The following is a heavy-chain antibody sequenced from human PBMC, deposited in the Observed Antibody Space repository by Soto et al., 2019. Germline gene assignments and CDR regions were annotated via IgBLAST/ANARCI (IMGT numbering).Heavy chain of an antibody. CDR3: ASLDRWQLVSHYYGMDV. D-gene: IGHD1-26*01. V-gene: IGHV3-30*04. CDR1: GFTFSTYA. CDR2: ISYDGTNK. J-gene: IGHJ6*02. Sequence: QVQLVESGGGVVQPGRSLRLSCAASGFTFSTYAMHWVRQAPGKGLEWVAGISYDGTNKYYADSVKGRFTISRDNSKNTLYVQMNSLRPEDTAVYYCASLDRWQLVSHYYGMDVWGQGTTVTVSS.